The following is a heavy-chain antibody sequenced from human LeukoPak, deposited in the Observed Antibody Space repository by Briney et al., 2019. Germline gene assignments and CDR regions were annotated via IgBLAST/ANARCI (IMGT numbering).Heavy chain of an antibody. V-gene: IGHV4-61*08. D-gene: IGHD4-23*01. Sequence: SQTLSLTCTVSGGSISSGDYYWSWIRQPPGKGLEWIGYIYHSGSTNYNPSLKSRVTISVDTSKNQISLKLSSVTAADTAVYYCTRDTYGGDYWGQGTLVTVSS. CDR2: IYHSGST. J-gene: IGHJ4*02. CDR3: TRDTYGGDY. CDR1: GGSISSGDYY.